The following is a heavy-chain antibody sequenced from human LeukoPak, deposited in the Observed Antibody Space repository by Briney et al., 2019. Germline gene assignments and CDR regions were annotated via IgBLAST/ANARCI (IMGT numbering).Heavy chain of an antibody. CDR2: ITSSSTNI. J-gene: IGHJ4*02. D-gene: IGHD5-18*01. V-gene: IGHV3-48*01. CDR3: AYSYGPYYYDY. CDR1: GFTFSSYS. Sequence: PGGSLRLSCAASGFTFSSYSMNWVRQAPGKGLEWVSYITSSSTNIYYADSVKGRFTISRDNAKNSLYLQMNSLRAEDTAVYYRAYSYGPYYYDYWGQGTLVTVSS.